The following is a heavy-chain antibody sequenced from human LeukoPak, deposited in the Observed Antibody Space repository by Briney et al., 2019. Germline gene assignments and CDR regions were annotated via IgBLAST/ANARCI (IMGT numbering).Heavy chain of an antibody. Sequence: GGSLRLSCAASGFTFSGYAMHWVPQATGKGLEWVAVILYDGSNKYYADSVKGRFSISRDNSKNTLYLQMNSLRAEDMAVYYCAKTYSGSYYIVDDWGQGTLVSVSS. V-gene: IGHV3-30*18. CDR2: ILYDGSNK. D-gene: IGHD1-26*01. CDR3: AKTYSGSYYIVDD. CDR1: GFTFSGYA. J-gene: IGHJ4*02.